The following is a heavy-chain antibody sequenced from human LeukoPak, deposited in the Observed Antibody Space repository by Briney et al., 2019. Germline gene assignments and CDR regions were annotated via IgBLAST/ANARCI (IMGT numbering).Heavy chain of an antibody. CDR3: ARPYSSGWRGAFDI. D-gene: IGHD6-25*01. J-gene: IGHJ3*02. CDR2: IYYSGST. CDR1: GGSISNYF. Sequence: SETLSLTCSVSGGSISNYFWTWIRQPPGKGLEWIGNIYYSGSTNYNPSLKSRVTISVDTSKNQFSLRLNSVTAADTAVYYCARPYSSGWRGAFDIWGQGTMVTVSS. V-gene: IGHV4-59*01.